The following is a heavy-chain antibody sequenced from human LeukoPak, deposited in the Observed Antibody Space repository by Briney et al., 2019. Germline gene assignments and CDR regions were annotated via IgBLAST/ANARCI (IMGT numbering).Heavy chain of an antibody. D-gene: IGHD2-21*01. V-gene: IGHV1-2*02. CDR3: ARGSPMTKSFPQDY. CDR1: GYTFTDYY. CDR2: INPNSSDT. J-gene: IGHJ4*02. Sequence: ASVKVSCKASGYTFTDYYMHWVRQAPGQGLEWMGWINPNSSDTKSAQAFQGRVTMTRDTSVNTAYMELSSLRSDDTAVYYCARGSPMTKSFPQDYWGQGTLITVSS.